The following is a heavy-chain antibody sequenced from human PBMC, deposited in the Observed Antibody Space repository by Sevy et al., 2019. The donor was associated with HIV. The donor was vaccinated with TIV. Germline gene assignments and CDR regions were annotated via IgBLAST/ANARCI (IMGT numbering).Heavy chain of an antibody. J-gene: IGHJ1*01. CDR3: AIPGYYDSSGYYYGEYFQH. D-gene: IGHD3-22*01. Sequence: GGSLRLSCAASGFTFSSYAMSWVRQAPGKGLEWVSAISGSGGSTYYADSVKGRFTISRDNSKNTLYLQMNSLRAEDTAVYYCAIPGYYDSSGYYYGEYFQHWGQGTLVTVSS. CDR2: ISGSGGST. CDR1: GFTFSSYA. V-gene: IGHV3-23*01.